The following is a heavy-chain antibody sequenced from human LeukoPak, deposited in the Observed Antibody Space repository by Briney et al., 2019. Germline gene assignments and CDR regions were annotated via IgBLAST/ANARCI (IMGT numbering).Heavy chain of an antibody. Sequence: ASVKVSCKASGYTVTSYYMHWVRQAPGQGLEWMGILNPSGGSSSYAQKFQGRATLTRATSTSTVYMELSSLRSEDTAVYYSASVYKYGMDVWGQGTTVIVSS. CDR2: LNPSGGSS. CDR1: GYTVTSYY. J-gene: IGHJ6*02. CDR3: ASVYKYGMDV. V-gene: IGHV1-46*01.